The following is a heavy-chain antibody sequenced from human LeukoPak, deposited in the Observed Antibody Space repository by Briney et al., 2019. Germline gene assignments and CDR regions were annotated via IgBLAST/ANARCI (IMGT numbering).Heavy chain of an antibody. Sequence: SETLSLTCTVSGGSISSSSYYWGWIRQPPGKGLEWIGRIYYSGSTYYNPSLKSRVTISVDTSKNQFSLKLSSVTAADTAVYYCARQRYSYGYHYYYMDVWGKGTTVTVSS. D-gene: IGHD5-18*01. CDR3: ARQRYSYGYHYYYMDV. CDR1: GGSISSSSYY. J-gene: IGHJ6*03. V-gene: IGHV4-39*01. CDR2: IYYSGST.